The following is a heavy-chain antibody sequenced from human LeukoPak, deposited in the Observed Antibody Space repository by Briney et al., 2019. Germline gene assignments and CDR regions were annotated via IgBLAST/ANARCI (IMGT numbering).Heavy chain of an antibody. CDR3: AKDGYTSSLNHPGAAEFDY. J-gene: IGHJ4*02. V-gene: IGHV3-23*01. D-gene: IGHD6-6*01. CDR2: MSGSGGST. Sequence: PGGSLRLSCAASGFTFNNYAMSWVRQAPGKGLEWVSAMSGSGGSTNYADSVKGRFTISRDDSKNTLYLQMNSLRAEDTAVYYCAKDGYTSSLNHPGAAEFDYRGQGTLVTVSS. CDR1: GFTFNNYA.